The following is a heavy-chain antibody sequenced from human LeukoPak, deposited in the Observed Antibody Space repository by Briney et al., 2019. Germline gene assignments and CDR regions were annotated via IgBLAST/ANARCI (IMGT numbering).Heavy chain of an antibody. CDR1: GFTFSSFQ. Sequence: GGSLRLSCAASGFTFSSFQMNWVRQAPGKGLEWVSYISDTGTTIYYADSVKGRFAISRDNAKNSLYLQMNSLRDEDTAIYYCAREDYNPPRAMDVWGQGTTVTVSS. J-gene: IGHJ6*02. CDR3: AREDYNPPRAMDV. V-gene: IGHV3-48*03. CDR2: ISDTGTTI. D-gene: IGHD3-10*01.